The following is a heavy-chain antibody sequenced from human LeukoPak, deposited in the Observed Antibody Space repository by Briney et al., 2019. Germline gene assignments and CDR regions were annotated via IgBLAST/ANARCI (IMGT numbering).Heavy chain of an antibody. D-gene: IGHD6-13*01. V-gene: IGHV4-59*08. CDR3: ARTDSSSWVY. CDR2: IYYSGST. CDR1: GGXISSYY. Sequence: SETLSLTCIVSGGXISSYYCSWIRQPPGKGLEWIGYIYYSGSTNYNPSLKSRVTISVDTSKNQFSLKLSSVTAADTAVYYCARTDSSSWVYWGQGTLVTVSS. J-gene: IGHJ4*02.